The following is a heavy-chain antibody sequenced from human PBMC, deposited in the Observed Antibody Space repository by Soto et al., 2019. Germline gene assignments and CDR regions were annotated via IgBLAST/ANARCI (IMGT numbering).Heavy chain of an antibody. CDR1: GDSVSSNSAA. V-gene: IGHV6-1*01. CDR2: TYYRSKWYN. CDR3: ARASGIAVAAAMDV. Sequence: SQTLSLTCVISGDSVSSNSAAWNWIRQSPSRGLEWLGRTYYRSKWYNDYAVSVKSRITINPDTSKNQFSLQLNSVTPEDTAVYYCARASGIAVAAAMDVWGQGTTVTVSS. J-gene: IGHJ6*02. D-gene: IGHD6-19*01.